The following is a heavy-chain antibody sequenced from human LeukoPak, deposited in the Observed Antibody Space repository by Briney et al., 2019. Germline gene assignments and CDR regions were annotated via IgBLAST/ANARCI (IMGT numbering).Heavy chain of an antibody. CDR3: SRDRVTAAGTENNWFDP. CDR2: IYSGGSI. J-gene: IGHJ5*02. V-gene: IGHV3-66*01. D-gene: IGHD6-13*01. Sequence: PGGSLRLSCAASGFTFSSYGMSWVRQAPGKGLEWVSVIYSGGSIYYADSVKGRFIISRDNSKNTLYLQMNSLRAEDTAVYYCSRDRVTAAGTENNWFDPWGQGTLVTVSS. CDR1: GFTFSSYG.